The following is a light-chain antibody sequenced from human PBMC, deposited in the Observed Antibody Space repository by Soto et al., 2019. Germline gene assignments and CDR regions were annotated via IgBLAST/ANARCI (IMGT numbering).Light chain of an antibody. J-gene: IGKJ1*01. V-gene: IGKV3-15*01. CDR1: QSVXDS. CDR3: QHYNNWPAWT. Sequence: VMTQYPATLSVSPGEGPTLPCRTSQSVXDSLAWYEDEPCEARGILPXDKSTRATGVPARFIGSRSEKEFTLTITSLQSEDFSVYYCQHYNNWPAWTFGQGTKVDIK. CDR2: DKS.